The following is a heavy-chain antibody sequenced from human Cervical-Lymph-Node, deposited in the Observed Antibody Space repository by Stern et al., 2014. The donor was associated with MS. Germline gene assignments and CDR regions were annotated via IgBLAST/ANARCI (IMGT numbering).Heavy chain of an antibody. Sequence: EVQLVESGGGLVKTGGSLTLSCVASGFVFSGDSMNWVRQAPGKGLEWVSSISGRSSYIHYADSVKGRFTISRDNSKNSVYLQMNGLRADDTAVYYCVKTASTSGLYYFDSWGQGTLVTVSS. V-gene: IGHV3-21*06. CDR3: VKTASTSGLYYFDS. D-gene: IGHD2-8*02. CDR1: GFVFSGDS. CDR2: ISGRSSYI. J-gene: IGHJ4*02.